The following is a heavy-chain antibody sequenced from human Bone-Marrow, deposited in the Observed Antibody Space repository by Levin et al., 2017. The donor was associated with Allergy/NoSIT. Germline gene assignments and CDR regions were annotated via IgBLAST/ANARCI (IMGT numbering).Heavy chain of an antibody. CDR1: GGSIRSSSFY. CDR2: VYYSGST. J-gene: IGHJ4*02. Sequence: SETLSLTCTVSGGSIRSSSFYRGWIRQTPGKGLEWIGSVYYSGSTYYNPSLESRVTISEDTSKNQFFLNLISVTAADTAVYYCARGRYDFWSGNYTDVVDSWGQGTLVTVSS. CDR3: ARGRYDFWSGNYTDVVDS. V-gene: IGHV4-39*01. D-gene: IGHD3-3*01.